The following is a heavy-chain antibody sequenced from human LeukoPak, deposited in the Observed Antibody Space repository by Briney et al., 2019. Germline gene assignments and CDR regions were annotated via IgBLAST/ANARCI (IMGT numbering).Heavy chain of an antibody. Sequence: GGSLRLSCAGSGFVFSDFYINWIRHSPGKGLEWLAYISPDGSYTTYADSVKGRFTISRDNAKNSLYLQMNSLRDEDTAVYYCARAGNSGDYWGQGTLVTVSS. CDR3: ARAGNSGDY. CDR2: ISPDGSYT. D-gene: IGHD4-23*01. V-gene: IGHV3-11*06. CDR1: GFVFSDFY. J-gene: IGHJ4*02.